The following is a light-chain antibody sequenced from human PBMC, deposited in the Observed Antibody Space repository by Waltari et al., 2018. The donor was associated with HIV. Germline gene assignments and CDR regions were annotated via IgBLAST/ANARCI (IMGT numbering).Light chain of an antibody. CDR1: QAITNY. V-gene: IGKV1-16*01. J-gene: IGKJ3*01. CDR3: QQYASYPFT. CDR2: AAS. Sequence: DIQMTQSPSSLSASVGDRVTITCRASQAITNYLAWFQQKPGKAPQSLIHAASSLQSGVPSRFSGSGFGTDFTLTINSLQPEDSAIYFCQQYASYPFTFGPGTKVEIK.